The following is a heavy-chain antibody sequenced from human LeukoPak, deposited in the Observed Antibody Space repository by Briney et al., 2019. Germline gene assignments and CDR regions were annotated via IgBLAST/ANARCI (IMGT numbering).Heavy chain of an antibody. V-gene: IGHV4-59*12. CDR2: IYYSGST. Sequence: SETLSLTCTVSGGSISSYYWSWIRQPPVKGLEWIGYIYYSGSTNYNPSLKSRVTISVDTSKNQFSLKLSSVTAADTAVYYCASGPSKYYYYYGMDVWGQGTTVTVSS. CDR1: GGSISSYY. J-gene: IGHJ6*02. CDR3: ASGPSKYYYYYGMDV.